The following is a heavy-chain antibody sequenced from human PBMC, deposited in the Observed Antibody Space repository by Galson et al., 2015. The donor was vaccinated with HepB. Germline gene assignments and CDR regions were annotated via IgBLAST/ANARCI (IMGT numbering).Heavy chain of an antibody. D-gene: IGHD2-21*02. J-gene: IGHJ4*02. V-gene: IGHV1-46*01. Sequence: SVKVSCKASGYTFTSYYIHWVRQAPGQGLEWMGIINPSGGSTSYAQKFQGRVTMTRDTSTSTVYMELSSLRSEDTAVYYCARGAPIVVVTAPFDYWGQGTLVTVSS. CDR2: INPSGGST. CDR3: ARGAPIVVVTAPFDY. CDR1: GYTFTSYY.